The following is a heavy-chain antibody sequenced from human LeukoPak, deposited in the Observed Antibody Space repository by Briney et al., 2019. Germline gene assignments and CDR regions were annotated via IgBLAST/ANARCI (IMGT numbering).Heavy chain of an antibody. D-gene: IGHD3-10*01. J-gene: IGHJ4*02. V-gene: IGHV3-48*03. CDR1: GFTFSSYE. CDR2: ISSSGSTI. Sequence: GGSLRLSCAASGFTFSSYEMNWVRQAPGKGLEWVSYISSSGSTIYYADSVKGRFTISRDNAKNSLYLQMNSLRAEDTAVYYCATYYGSGSYYNKFSDYWGQGTLVTVSS. CDR3: ATYYGSGSYYNKFSDY.